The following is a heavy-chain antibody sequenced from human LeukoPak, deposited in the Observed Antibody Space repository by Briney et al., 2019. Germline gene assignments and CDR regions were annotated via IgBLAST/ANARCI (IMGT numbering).Heavy chain of an antibody. D-gene: IGHD3-22*01. J-gene: IGHJ4*02. V-gene: IGHV3-33*01. CDR3: ARDTPLNYYDSSGYDY. Sequence: GRSLRLSCAASGFTFSSYGMHWVRQAPGKGLEWVAVIWYDGSNKYYADSVKGRYTISRDNSKNTLYLQMNSLRAEDTAVYYCARDTPLNYYDSSGYDYWGQGTLVTVSS. CDR2: IWYDGSNK. CDR1: GFTFSSYG.